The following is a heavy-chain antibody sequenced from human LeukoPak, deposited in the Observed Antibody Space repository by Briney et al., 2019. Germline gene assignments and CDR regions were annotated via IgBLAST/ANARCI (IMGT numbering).Heavy chain of an antibody. CDR1: GFTFSAYA. Sequence: GGSLRLSCAASGFTFSAYAMSWVRQAPGKGLEWVSSISGNGGSTYYADSVKGRFTFSRDNSKNTLYLQMNSLRGEDTAVYYCATYDYSDYALDCWGQGALVTVSS. D-gene: IGHD4-11*01. V-gene: IGHV3-23*01. CDR2: ISGNGGST. CDR3: ATYDYSDYALDC. J-gene: IGHJ4*02.